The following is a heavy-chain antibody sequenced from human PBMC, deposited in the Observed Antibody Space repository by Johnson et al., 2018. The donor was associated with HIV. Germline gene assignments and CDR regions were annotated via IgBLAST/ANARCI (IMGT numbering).Heavy chain of an antibody. J-gene: IGHJ3*02. V-gene: IGHV3-30*04. CDR1: RFTFSTYA. Sequence: HVHLVESGGGVVQPGRSLRLSCAASRFTFSTYAMHWVRQAPGKGLEWVAVISYDGSNKYYADSVKGRFTISRDNSKNTLYLQMNSLRAEDTAVYYCAREDDYSNYGSAFDIWGQGTMVTVSS. CDR2: ISYDGSNK. D-gene: IGHD4-11*01. CDR3: AREDDYSNYGSAFDI.